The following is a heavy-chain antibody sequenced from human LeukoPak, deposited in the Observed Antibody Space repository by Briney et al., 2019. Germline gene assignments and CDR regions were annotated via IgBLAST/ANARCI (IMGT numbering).Heavy chain of an antibody. CDR3: ARGRYCGETTCSDFDS. J-gene: IGHJ4*02. V-gene: IGHV1-2*02. CDR1: GYTFTVYY. CDR2: INPNSGGT. D-gene: IGHD2-21*01. Sequence: ASVKVSCKTSGYTFTVYYMHWVRPAPGQGLERMGWINPNSGGTNYAQNFQARVTMTRDTSISTAYMELSRLRSDDTAVYYCARGRYCGETTCSDFDSWSQGTLVTVSS.